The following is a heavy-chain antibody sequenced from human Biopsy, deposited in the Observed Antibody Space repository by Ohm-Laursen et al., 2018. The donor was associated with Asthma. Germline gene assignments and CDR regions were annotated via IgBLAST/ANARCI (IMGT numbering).Heavy chain of an antibody. Sequence: SLRLSCAASGFAFNNSSMTWVRQAPGKGLEWVSSISARGVRTFYADSVKGRFTVSRDSSRNTLYLQLSILRVEDPAVYFCAKITTDRQKANNWFDPWGQGTLVTVSS. CDR3: AKITTDRQKANNWFDP. CDR2: ISARGVRT. D-gene: IGHD3-22*01. CDR1: GFAFNNSS. J-gene: IGHJ5*02. V-gene: IGHV3-23*01.